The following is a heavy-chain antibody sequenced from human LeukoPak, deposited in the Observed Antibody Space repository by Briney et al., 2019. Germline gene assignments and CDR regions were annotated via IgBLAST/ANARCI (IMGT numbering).Heavy chain of an antibody. D-gene: IGHD6-19*01. Sequence: GASVKVSCKASGYTFTSYYMHWVRQAPGQGLEWMGIINPSGGSTSYAQKFQGRVTMTRDMSTSTVYMELSSLRSEDTAVYYCARGLQITVAGPPMDVWGKGTTVTISS. CDR2: INPSGGST. V-gene: IGHV1-46*01. CDR1: GYTFTSYY. J-gene: IGHJ6*03. CDR3: ARGLQITVAGPPMDV.